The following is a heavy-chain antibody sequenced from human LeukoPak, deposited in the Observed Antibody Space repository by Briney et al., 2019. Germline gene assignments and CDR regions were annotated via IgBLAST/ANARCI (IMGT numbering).Heavy chain of an antibody. D-gene: IGHD3-16*01. V-gene: IGHV4-31*03. J-gene: IGHJ6*02. CDR2: IYYSGST. Sequence: PSETLSLTCTVSGGSISSGGYYWRWIRQHPGKGLEWIGYIYYSGSTYYNPSLKSRVTISVDTSKNQFSLKLSSVTAADTAVYYCARRVGGGYYYGMDVWGQGTTVTVSS. CDR1: GGSISSGGYY. CDR3: ARRVGGGYYYGMDV.